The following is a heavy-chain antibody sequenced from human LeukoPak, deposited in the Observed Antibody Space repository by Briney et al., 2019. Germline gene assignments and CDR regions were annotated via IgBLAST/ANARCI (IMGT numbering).Heavy chain of an antibody. CDR1: GFTFRNAS. CDR2: IKSKTDGRTT. Sequence: GGSLRLSCAASGFTFRNASMSRVRQAPGKGLEWVGRIKSKTDGRTTDYAAPVKGRFTISRDDSKNTLYLQMNSLTTEDTAVYFCAHRDTTMVRVDYWGQGTLVTVSS. V-gene: IGHV3-15*01. CDR3: AHRDTTMVRVDY. D-gene: IGHD5-18*01. J-gene: IGHJ4*02.